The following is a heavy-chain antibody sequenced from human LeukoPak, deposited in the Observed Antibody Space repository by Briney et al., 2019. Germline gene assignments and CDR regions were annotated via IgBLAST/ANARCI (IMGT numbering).Heavy chain of an antibody. CDR2: ISSSSTSI. CDR1: GFTFSSYS. J-gene: IGHJ4*02. CDR3: ARLPFGVTEAY. Sequence: PGGSLRLSCAASGFTFSSYSMNWVRQAPGKGLEWLSYISSSSTSIYYADSVKGRFTISRDNAKNSLYPQMNSLRDEDTAVYYCARLPFGVTEAYWGQGTLVTVSS. D-gene: IGHD3-10*01. V-gene: IGHV3-48*02.